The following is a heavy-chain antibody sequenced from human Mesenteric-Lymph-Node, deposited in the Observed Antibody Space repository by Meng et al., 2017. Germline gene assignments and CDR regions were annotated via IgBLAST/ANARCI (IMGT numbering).Heavy chain of an antibody. CDR3: ARDRITMVRGVITIADY. CDR1: GGSFSGYY. CDR2: INHSGST. V-gene: IGHV4-34*01. Sequence: SETLSLTCAVYGGSFSGYYWSWIRQPPGKGLEWIGEINHSGSTNYNPSLKSRVTISVDTSKNQFSLKLSSVTAADTAVYYCARDRITMVRGVITIADYWGQGTLVTVSS. J-gene: IGHJ4*02. D-gene: IGHD3-10*01.